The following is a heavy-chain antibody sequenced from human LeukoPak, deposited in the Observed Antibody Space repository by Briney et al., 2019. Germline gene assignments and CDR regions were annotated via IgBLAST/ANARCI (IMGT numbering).Heavy chain of an antibody. D-gene: IGHD2-15*01. CDR3: AKVRRSGGSLSSFDP. CDR1: GFTFSSYG. J-gene: IGHJ5*02. CDR2: IQCEGNNK. V-gene: IGHV3-30*02. Sequence: PGGSLRPSCAAYGFTFSSYGMDWGRQAPGKGEEWVEFIQCEGNNKFYADSLKGRFTISSDNSKNSLYLQLNSLRAEDTAVYYCAKVRRSGGSLSSFDPWGQGALVTVSS.